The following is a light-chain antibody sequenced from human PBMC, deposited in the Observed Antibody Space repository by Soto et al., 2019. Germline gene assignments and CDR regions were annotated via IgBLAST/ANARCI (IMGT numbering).Light chain of an antibody. V-gene: IGKV1-27*01. CDR1: QAISSY. J-gene: IGKJ4*01. CDR2: ATS. CDR3: HKYNHAPT. Sequence: DIQLTQSPSSLSASVGDRVTITCRASQAISSYLAWYQQKPGKVPELLIYATSTLQSGAPSRFSGSGSGTDFTLTISSLQPEDVATXYCHKYNHAPTFGGGTKVEIK.